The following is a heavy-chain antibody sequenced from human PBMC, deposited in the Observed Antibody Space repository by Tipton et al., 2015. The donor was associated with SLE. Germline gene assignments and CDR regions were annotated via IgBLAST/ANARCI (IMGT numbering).Heavy chain of an antibody. D-gene: IGHD6-13*01. CDR1: GGSISSYY. Sequence: TLSLTCTVSGGSISSYYWSWIRQPPGKGLEWIGYIYYSGSTNYNPSLKSRVTISVDTSKNQFSLKLSSVTAADTAVYYCASYSSPWYFDYWGQGTLVTVSS. J-gene: IGHJ4*02. CDR2: IYYSGST. V-gene: IGHV4-59*01. CDR3: ASYSSPWYFDY.